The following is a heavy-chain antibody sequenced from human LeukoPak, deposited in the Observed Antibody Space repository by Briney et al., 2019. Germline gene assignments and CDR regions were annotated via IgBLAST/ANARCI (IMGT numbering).Heavy chain of an antibody. Sequence: PSETLSLTCAVSGVSVSDYYWSWIRQSPEKGLEWLGEGSPGGYTTYNPSLRSRVIISEDTSENQLSLNVTSVTAADTALYYCARIRCGRGQARCYNHWAQGSLVTVSS. J-gene: IGHJ5*02. D-gene: IGHD2-21*01. CDR3: ARIRCGRGQARCYNH. CDR2: GSPGGYT. V-gene: IGHV4-34*01. CDR1: GVSVSDYY.